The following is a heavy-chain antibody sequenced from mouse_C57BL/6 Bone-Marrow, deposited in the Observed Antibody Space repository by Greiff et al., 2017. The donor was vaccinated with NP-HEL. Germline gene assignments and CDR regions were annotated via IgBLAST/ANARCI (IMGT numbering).Heavy chain of an antibody. D-gene: IGHD1-1*01. CDR1: GFTFSDYG. Sequence: DVQLVESGGGLVKPGGSLKLSCAASGFTFSDYGMHWVRQAPEKGLEWVAYISSGSSTIYYADTVKGRFTISRDNAKNTLFLQMTSLRSEDTAMYYCARTGTTVVATDYAMDYWGQGTSVTVSS. CDR2: ISSGSSTI. J-gene: IGHJ4*01. CDR3: ARTGTTVVATDYAMDY. V-gene: IGHV5-17*01.